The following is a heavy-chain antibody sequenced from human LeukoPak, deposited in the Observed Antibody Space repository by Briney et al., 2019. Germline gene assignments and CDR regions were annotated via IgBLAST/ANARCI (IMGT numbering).Heavy chain of an antibody. J-gene: IGHJ6*02. Sequence: GASVKVSCKASGYTFTSYDINWVRQATGQGLEWMGWMNPNSGNTGYAQKFQGRVTMTRNTSISTVYMELSSLRSEDTAVYYCASYSSPPYYYYYGMDVWGQGTTVTVSS. CDR1: GYTFTSYD. D-gene: IGHD6-13*01. V-gene: IGHV1-8*01. CDR2: MNPNSGNT. CDR3: ASYSSPPYYYYYGMDV.